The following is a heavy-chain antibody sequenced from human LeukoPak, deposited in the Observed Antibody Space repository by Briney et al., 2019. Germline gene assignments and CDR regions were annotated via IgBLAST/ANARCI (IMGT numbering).Heavy chain of an antibody. J-gene: IGHJ5*02. V-gene: IGHV3-9*01. Sequence: GRSLRLSCAASGFTFDDYAMHWVRQAPGKGLEWVSGISWNSGSIGYADSVKGRFTISRDNAKNSLYLQMNSLRAEDTALYYCAKDMHSSSSGWFDPWSQGTLVTVSS. CDR1: GFTFDDYA. D-gene: IGHD6-6*01. CDR3: AKDMHSSSSGWFDP. CDR2: ISWNSGSI.